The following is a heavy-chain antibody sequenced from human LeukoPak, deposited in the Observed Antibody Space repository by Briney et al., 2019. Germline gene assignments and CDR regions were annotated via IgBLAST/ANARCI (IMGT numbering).Heavy chain of an antibody. V-gene: IGHV4-59*01. J-gene: IGHJ3*02. Sequence: SETLSLTCTVSGGSISSYYWSWIRQPPGKGLEWVGYIYYSGSTNYNPSLKSRVTIAVDTSKNQFSLKLSSVTAADTAVYYCARDREGSGQWLVRGAFDIWAQGTMVTVSS. CDR1: GGSISSYY. CDR2: IYYSGST. D-gene: IGHD6-19*01. CDR3: ARDREGSGQWLVRGAFDI.